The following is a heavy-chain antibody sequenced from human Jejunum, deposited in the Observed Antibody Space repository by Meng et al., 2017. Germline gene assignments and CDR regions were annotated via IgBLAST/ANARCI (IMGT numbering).Heavy chain of an antibody. D-gene: IGHD5-12*01. J-gene: IGHJ5*02. V-gene: IGHV4-4*02. CDR3: ARDLLGPAIAASGYFDP. Sequence: QGQLQEPGPGLVKPSGTLSLTCAVSGGSISDSNWWSWVRQPPGKGLEWIGEIYHTGSTNYNPSLKSRATMSLDKSKNQFFLDLTSVTAADTAVYYCARDLLGPAIAASGYFDPWGQGTLVTVSS. CDR2: IYHTGST. CDR1: GGSISDSNW.